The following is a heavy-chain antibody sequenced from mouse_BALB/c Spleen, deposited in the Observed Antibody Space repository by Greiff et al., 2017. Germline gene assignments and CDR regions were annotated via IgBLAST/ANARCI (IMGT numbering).Heavy chain of an antibody. Sequence: LQQSGAELVKPGASVKLSCTASGFNIKDTYMHWVKQRPEQGLEWIGRIDPANGNTKYDPKFQGKATITADTSSNTAYLQLSSLTSEDTAVYYCARSRDYYGSTVDYWGQGTTLTVSS. D-gene: IGHD1-1*01. CDR1: GFNIKDTY. CDR3: ARSRDYYGSTVDY. CDR2: IDPANGNT. V-gene: IGHV14-3*02. J-gene: IGHJ2*01.